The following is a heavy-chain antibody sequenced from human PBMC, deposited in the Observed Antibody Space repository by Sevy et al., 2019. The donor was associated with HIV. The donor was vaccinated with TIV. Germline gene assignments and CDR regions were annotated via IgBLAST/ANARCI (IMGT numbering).Heavy chain of an antibody. CDR2: IHTDGST. CDR1: GFIVSANY. CDR3: ARASRITEIVVVRVGWYFGL. V-gene: IGHV3-53*01. D-gene: IGHD3-22*01. J-gene: IGHJ2*01. Sequence: GGSLRLSCAASGFIVSANYMTWVRQAPGKGLEWVSVIHTDGSTFYADSVKGRFTISRDNSKNTLYLQMNSLRVEDTAVYYCARASRITEIVVVRVGWYFGLWGRGTLVTVSS.